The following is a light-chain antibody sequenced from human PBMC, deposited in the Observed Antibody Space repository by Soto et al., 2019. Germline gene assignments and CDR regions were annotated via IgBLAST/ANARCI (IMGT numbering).Light chain of an antibody. CDR2: SNN. V-gene: IGLV1-44*01. Sequence: QSVLTQPPSASGXPGXRXTXXXXXXXXXXGSNSVHWYQDLPGPAPNLLIYSNNQRPSGVPDRFSGSKSGTSASLAISGLQSEDEADYYCAAWDDSLNVRYVFGTGTKVT. J-gene: IGLJ1*01. CDR3: AAWDDSLNVRYV. CDR1: XXXXGSNS.